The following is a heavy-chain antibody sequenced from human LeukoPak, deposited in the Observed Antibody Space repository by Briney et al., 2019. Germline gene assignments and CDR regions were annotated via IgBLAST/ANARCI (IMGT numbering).Heavy chain of an antibody. CDR1: GGSISSSSYF. D-gene: IGHD2-15*01. CDR3: ARQGYCSGGSCYIDWFDP. J-gene: IGHJ5*02. CDR2: IYSSGST. V-gene: IGHV4-61*05. Sequence: PSETLSLTCTVSGGSISSSSYFWSWIRQPPGKGLEWIGYIYSSGSTKYNPSLKSRVTISVDTSKNQFSLKMRSVTAADTAVYYCARQGYCSGGSCYIDWFDPWGQGTLVTVSS.